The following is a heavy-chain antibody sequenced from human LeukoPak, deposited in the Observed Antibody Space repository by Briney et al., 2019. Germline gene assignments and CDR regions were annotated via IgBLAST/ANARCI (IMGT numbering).Heavy chain of an antibody. J-gene: IGHJ3*02. CDR1: GGSFSGYY. V-gene: IGHV4-34*01. CDR3: AAGEAFDI. Sequence: PSETLSLTCAVYGGSFSGYYWSWIRQPPGKGLEWIGEINHSGSTNYNPSLKSRVTISVDTSKNQFSLKLSSVTAADTAVDYCAAGEAFDIWGQGTMVTVSS. D-gene: IGHD1-14*01. CDR2: INHSGST.